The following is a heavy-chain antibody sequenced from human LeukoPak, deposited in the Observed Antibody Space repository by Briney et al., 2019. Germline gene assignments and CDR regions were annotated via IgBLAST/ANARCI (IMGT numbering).Heavy chain of an antibody. Sequence: SETLSLTCTVSGGSISSSSYYWGWIRQPPGKGLEWIGSIYYSGSTYYNPSLKSRVTISVDTSKNQFSLKLSSVTAADTAVYYCARDTDHGQWLWAFDIWGQGTMVTVSS. J-gene: IGHJ3*02. CDR3: ARDTDHGQWLWAFDI. CDR2: IYYSGST. CDR1: GGSISSSSYY. D-gene: IGHD3-22*01. V-gene: IGHV4-39*07.